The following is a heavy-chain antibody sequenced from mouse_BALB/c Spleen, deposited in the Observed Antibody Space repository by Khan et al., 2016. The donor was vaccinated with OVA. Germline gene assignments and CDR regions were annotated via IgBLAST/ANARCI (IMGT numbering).Heavy chain of an antibody. V-gene: IGHV3-2*02. D-gene: IGHD4-1*01. Sequence: EVQLQESGPGLVKPSQSLSLTYTVTGYSITSDYAWNWIRQSPGNKLEWMGYISYSGSTSYNPSLKSRISITRDTSKNQFFLQLNSVTTEDTATYYCARLGPGFTYWGQGTLVTVSA. J-gene: IGHJ3*01. CDR3: ARLGPGFTY. CDR1: GYSITSDYA. CDR2: ISYSGST.